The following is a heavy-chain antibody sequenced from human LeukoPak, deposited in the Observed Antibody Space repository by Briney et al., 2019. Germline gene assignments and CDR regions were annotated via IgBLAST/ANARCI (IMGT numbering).Heavy chain of an antibody. CDR3: ATRQIYK. V-gene: IGHV4-34*01. Sequence: SEPLSLTCAAYGGSFSGYYWSWIRQPPGKGLEWIGEINHSGSTNYNPSLKSRVTISVDTSKNQFSLKLSSVTAADTAVYYCATRQIYKWGQGTLATVSS. CDR2: INHSGST. D-gene: IGHD1-1*01. CDR1: GGSFSGYY. J-gene: IGHJ4*02.